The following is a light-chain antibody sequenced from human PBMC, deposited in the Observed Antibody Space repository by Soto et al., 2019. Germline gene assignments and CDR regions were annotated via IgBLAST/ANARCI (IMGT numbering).Light chain of an antibody. Sequence: DVVLTQTPLSSPVSLGQPASISCRSSQSLVTVDGHTFLSWLQQRPGQPPRVLIYKVSNRFSGVPDKFSGSGAGTDFTLKISRVEAEDVGIYYCMQLTHVPYTFGQGTKLEIK. CDR2: KVS. V-gene: IGKV2-24*01. CDR1: QSLVTVDGHTF. CDR3: MQLTHVPYT. J-gene: IGKJ2*01.